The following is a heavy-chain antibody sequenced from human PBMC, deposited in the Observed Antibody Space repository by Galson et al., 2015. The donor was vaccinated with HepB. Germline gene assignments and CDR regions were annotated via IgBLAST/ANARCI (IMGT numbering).Heavy chain of an antibody. V-gene: IGHV2-5*01. CDR1: GFSLSTSGVG. CDR3: AHRMAGDSSSWYFDAFDI. CDR2: IYWNDDK. J-gene: IGHJ3*02. Sequence: PALVKPTQTLTLACTFSGFSLSTSGVGVGWIRQPPGKALEWLALIYWNDDKRYSPSLKSRLTITKDTSKNQVVLTMTNMDPVDTATYYCAHRMAGDSSSWYFDAFDIWGQGTMVTVSS. D-gene: IGHD6-13*01.